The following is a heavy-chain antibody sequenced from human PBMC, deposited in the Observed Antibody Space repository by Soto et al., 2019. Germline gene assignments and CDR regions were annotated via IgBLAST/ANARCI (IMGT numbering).Heavy chain of an antibody. J-gene: IGHJ4*02. CDR3: AKNPGRGTYGY. D-gene: IGHD1-26*01. Sequence: QVQLVESGGGLVKPGGSLRLSCAATGFTYSDYYMSWIRQAPGKGLEWVSYISSSGRTIYYADSVKGRFTISRENAKKFLYVEKNRPRAEETARYYRAKNPGRGTYGYWGQGTLVTVSS. V-gene: IGHV3-11*01. CDR2: ISSSGRTI. CDR1: GFTYSDYY.